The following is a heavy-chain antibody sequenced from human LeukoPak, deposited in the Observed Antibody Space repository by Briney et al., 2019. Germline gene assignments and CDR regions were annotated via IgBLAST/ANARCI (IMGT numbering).Heavy chain of an antibody. CDR2: IYYSGST. CDR1: GGSISSGGYY. CDR3: ARRRARTYFFDY. Sequence: SQTLSLTCTVSGGSISSGGYYWSWIRQHPGKGLEWIGYIYYSGSTYYNPSLKSRVTISVDTSKNQFSLKLSSVTAADTAVYYCARRRARTYFFDYWGQGTLVTVSS. J-gene: IGHJ4*02. V-gene: IGHV4-31*03.